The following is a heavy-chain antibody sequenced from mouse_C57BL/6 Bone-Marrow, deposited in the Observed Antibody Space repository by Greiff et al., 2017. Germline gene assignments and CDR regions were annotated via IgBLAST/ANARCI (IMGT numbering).Heavy chain of an antibody. CDR3: ARAYYSNFGYWYFDV. Sequence: QVQLQQSGAELVKPGASVKISCKASGYTFTDYYINWVKQRPGQGLEWIGKIGPGSGSTYYNEKFKGKATLTADKSSSTAYMQLSSLTSEDSAVXFCARAYYSNFGYWYFDVWGTGTTVTVSS. D-gene: IGHD2-5*01. V-gene: IGHV1-77*01. J-gene: IGHJ1*03. CDR2: IGPGSGST. CDR1: GYTFTDYY.